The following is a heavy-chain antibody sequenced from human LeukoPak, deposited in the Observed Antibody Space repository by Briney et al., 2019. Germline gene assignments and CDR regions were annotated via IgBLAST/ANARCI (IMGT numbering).Heavy chain of an antibody. CDR3: AREHYYGSGRHDAFDI. J-gene: IGHJ3*02. D-gene: IGHD3-10*01. V-gene: IGHV4-59*01. CDR2: IYYSGST. CDR1: GGSISSYY. Sequence: SETLSLTCTVSGGSISSYYWSWIRQPPGKGLEWIGYIYYSGSTNYNPSLKSRVTISVDTSKNQFSLKLSSVTAADTAVYYCAREHYYGSGRHDAFDIWGQGTMVTVSS.